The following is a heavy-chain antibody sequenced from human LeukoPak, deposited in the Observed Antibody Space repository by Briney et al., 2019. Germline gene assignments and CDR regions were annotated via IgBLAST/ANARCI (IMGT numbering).Heavy chain of an antibody. CDR1: RHTFTRYY. Sequence: APVEVSCKASRHTFTRYYSRGVGQIPGEGLEWMGIINTSDGSTSYAQKFQGRVTMTMDMSTSTVYMELSSLTSDDTAVYFCAREVGATDCWGQGTLVTVSS. V-gene: IGHV1-46*01. D-gene: IGHD1-26*01. CDR3: AREVGATDC. J-gene: IGHJ4*02. CDR2: INTSDGST.